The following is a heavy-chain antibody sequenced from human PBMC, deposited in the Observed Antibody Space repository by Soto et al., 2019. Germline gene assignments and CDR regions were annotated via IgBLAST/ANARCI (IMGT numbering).Heavy chain of an antibody. D-gene: IGHD5-12*01. V-gene: IGHV3-66*01. CDR3: ARGLYSGWHYFDY. J-gene: IGHJ4*02. CDR1: GFTVSSNY. Sequence: ESVGGLVQPGGSLRLSCAASGFTVSSNYMSWVRQAPGKGLEWVSVIYSGGSTYYADSVKGRFTISRDNSKNTLYLQMNSLRAEDTAVYYCARGLYSGWHYFDYWGQGTLVTVSS. CDR2: IYSGGST.